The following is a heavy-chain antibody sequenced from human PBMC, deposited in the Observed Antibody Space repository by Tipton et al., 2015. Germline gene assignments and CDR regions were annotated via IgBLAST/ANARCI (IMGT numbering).Heavy chain of an antibody. J-gene: IGHJ6*02. Sequence: GSLRLSCAASGFTFRDYYMNWIRQAPGKGLEWVSYISSSSSTIYYADSVKGRFTISRDNAKNSLYLQMSSLRAEDTAVYYCARTGYCSGGSCPFYAMDVWGQGPTVTVPS. D-gene: IGHD2-15*01. V-gene: IGHV3-11*04. CDR1: GFTFRDYY. CDR3: ARTGYCSGGSCPFYAMDV. CDR2: ISSSSSTI.